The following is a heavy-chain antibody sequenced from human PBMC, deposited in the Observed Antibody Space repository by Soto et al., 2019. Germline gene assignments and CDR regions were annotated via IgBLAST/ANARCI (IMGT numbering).Heavy chain of an antibody. CDR3: ARPQGELSSMFAFDI. J-gene: IGHJ3*02. CDR2: ISAYNGNT. CDR1: GYTFTSYG. D-gene: IGHD3-16*02. V-gene: IGHV1-18*01. Sequence: ASVKVSCKASGYTFTSYGISWVRQAPGQGLEWMGWISAYNGNTNYAQKLQGRVTMTTDTSTSTAYMELRSLRSDDTAVYYCARPQGELSSMFAFDIWGQGTMVTVSS.